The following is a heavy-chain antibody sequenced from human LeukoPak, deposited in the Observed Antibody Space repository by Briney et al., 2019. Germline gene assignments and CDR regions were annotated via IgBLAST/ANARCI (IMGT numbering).Heavy chain of an antibody. CDR3: ARGVSYSSGWYYFDL. CDR2: IYYSGST. V-gene: IGHV4-59*08. Sequence: SETLSLTCAVYGGSFSGYYWSWIRQPPGKGLEWIGYIYYSGSTNYNPSLNSRVTISVDTSKNHSSLKLSSVTAADTAVYYCARGVSYSSGWYYFDLWGQGTLVTVSS. D-gene: IGHD6-19*01. J-gene: IGHJ4*02. CDR1: GGSFSGYY.